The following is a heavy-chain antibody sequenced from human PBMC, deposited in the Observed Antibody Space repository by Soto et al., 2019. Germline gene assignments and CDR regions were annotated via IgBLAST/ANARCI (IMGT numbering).Heavy chain of an antibody. CDR3: AKDSGSSGLFDY. D-gene: IGHD5-12*01. CDR2: ISGSGGST. CDR1: GFTFSNYA. J-gene: IGHJ4*02. Sequence: EVQLLESGGGLGQPGGSLRLSCAVSGFTFSNYAMSWVRQAPGKGLEWVSVISGSGGSTFYADSVKGRFTISRDNSKKTLHLQMNSLRAEDTAVYYCAKDSGSSGLFDYCGQGNLVAVSS. V-gene: IGHV3-23*01.